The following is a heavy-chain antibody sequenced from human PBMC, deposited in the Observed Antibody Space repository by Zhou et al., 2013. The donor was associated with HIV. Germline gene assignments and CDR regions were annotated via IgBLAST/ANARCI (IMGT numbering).Heavy chain of an antibody. CDR2: INPSSGTV. CDR1: GYTFSNYY. CDR3: AREERGTFHDIWTNYPYYYYYMDV. Sequence: QVQLVQSGAEVHKPGASVRISCKASGYTFSNYYLHWVRQAPGQGPEWMGIINPSSGTVSYAQRLQGRVTVTRNTSTSTAYLELSGLISEDTAVYYCAREERGTFHDIWTNYPYYYYYMDVWGKGTTVTVSS. D-gene: IGHD3-9*01. V-gene: IGHV1-46*01. J-gene: IGHJ6*03.